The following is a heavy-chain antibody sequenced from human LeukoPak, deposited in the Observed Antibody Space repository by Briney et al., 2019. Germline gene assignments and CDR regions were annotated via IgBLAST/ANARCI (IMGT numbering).Heavy chain of an antibody. D-gene: IGHD3-22*01. V-gene: IGHV1-18*01. Sequence: ASVKVSCKASGYTFTSYGISWARQAPGQGLEWMGWISAYNGNTNYAQKLQGRVTMTTDTSTSTAYMELRSLRSDDTAVYYCARVVSSGYYYGWFDPWGQGTLVTVSS. CDR1: GYTFTSYG. J-gene: IGHJ5*02. CDR2: ISAYNGNT. CDR3: ARVVSSGYYYGWFDP.